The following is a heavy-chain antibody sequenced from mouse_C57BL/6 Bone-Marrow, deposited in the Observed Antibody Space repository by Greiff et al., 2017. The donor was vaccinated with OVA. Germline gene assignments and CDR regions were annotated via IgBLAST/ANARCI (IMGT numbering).Heavy chain of an antibody. CDR3: TTWRWLLDWYFDV. CDR1: GYTFTSYW. Sequence: VQLQQPGAELVKPGASVKLSCKASGYTFTSYWMHWVKQRPGQGLEWIGWIDPENGDTEYASKFQGKATITADTSSNKAYLQLSSLTSEDTAVYYCTTWRWLLDWYFDVWGTGTTVTVSS. J-gene: IGHJ1*03. D-gene: IGHD2-3*01. V-gene: IGHV14-4*01. CDR2: IDPENGDT.